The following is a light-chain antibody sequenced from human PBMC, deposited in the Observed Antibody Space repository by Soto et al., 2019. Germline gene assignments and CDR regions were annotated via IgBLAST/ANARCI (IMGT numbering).Light chain of an antibody. V-gene: IGLV1-44*01. CDR3: AAWDDRLSAVV. CDR2: NNN. J-gene: IGLJ2*01. Sequence: QSVLTQPPSASGTPGQRVTISCSGSSSNIGSNTVNWYQQLPGAAPKLLIYNNNQRPSGVPDRFSGSKSGTSASLAISGLPSEDEADYYCAAWDDRLSAVVFGGGTKVTVL. CDR1: SSNIGSNT.